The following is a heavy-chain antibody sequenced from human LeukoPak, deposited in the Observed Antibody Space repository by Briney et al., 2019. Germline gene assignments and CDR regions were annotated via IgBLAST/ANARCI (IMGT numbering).Heavy chain of an antibody. CDR2: MDPNSGNT. CDR3: ARVYCGGGTCYSRGLIDS. D-gene: IGHD2-15*01. V-gene: IGHV1-8*01. CDR1: GYTFISHD. J-gene: IGHJ4*02. Sequence: ASVKVSCKTSGYTFISHDINWVRQATGQGLEWMGWMDPNSGNTGYAQRFQGRVTLTRSTSLSEAYMELTSLKFEDTAVYYCARVYCGGGTCYSRGLIDSWGQGTLVTVSS.